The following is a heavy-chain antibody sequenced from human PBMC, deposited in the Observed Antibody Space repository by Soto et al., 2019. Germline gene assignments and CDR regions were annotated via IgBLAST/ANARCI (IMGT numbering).Heavy chain of an antibody. J-gene: IGHJ4*02. CDR2: ISGSGGST. Sequence: EVQLLESGGGLVQPGGSLRLSCAASGFTFSSYAMSWVRQAPGKGLEWVSAISGSGGSTYYADSVKGRFTISRDNSKNTLYLQMNSLRAEDTAVYYCATSIRSSGWYKRYWGQGTLVTVSS. D-gene: IGHD6-19*01. CDR3: ATSIRSSGWYKRY. CDR1: GFTFSSYA. V-gene: IGHV3-23*01.